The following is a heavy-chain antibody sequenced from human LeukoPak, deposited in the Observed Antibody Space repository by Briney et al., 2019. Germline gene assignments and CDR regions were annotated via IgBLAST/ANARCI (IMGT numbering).Heavy chain of an antibody. CDR3: AKDNYYDSSGYIDY. Sequence: PGGSLRLXCAASGFTFDGYAMHWVRQAPGKGLEWVSGISWNSGSIGYADSVKGRFTISRDNAKNSLYLQMNSLRAEDMALYYCAKDNYYDSSGYIDYWGQGTLVTVSS. CDR2: ISWNSGSI. D-gene: IGHD3-22*01. J-gene: IGHJ4*02. CDR1: GFTFDGYA. V-gene: IGHV3-9*03.